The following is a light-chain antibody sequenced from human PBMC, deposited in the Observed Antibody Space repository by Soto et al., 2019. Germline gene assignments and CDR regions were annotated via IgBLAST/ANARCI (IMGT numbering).Light chain of an antibody. CDR2: SAS. CDR3: QQLNGYQLA. Sequence: DIQLTQSPSFLSAFVGDTVTITCRASQAMSTYLAWYQQKPGKVPTLLIRSASTLQSEVPPRFSGGGSGTEFTLTISTLQPDDSGIYYCQQLNGYQLAFGGGTNVEIK. CDR1: QAMSTY. V-gene: IGKV1-9*01. J-gene: IGKJ4*01.